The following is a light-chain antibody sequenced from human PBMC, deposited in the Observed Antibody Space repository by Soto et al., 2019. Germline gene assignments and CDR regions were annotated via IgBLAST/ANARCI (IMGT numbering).Light chain of an antibody. CDR1: SGSIGSSY. J-gene: IGLJ3*02. CDR2: EGN. V-gene: IGLV6-57*01. Sequence: NFMLTQLHSVSESPGKTVTISCTRSSGSIGSSYVQWYQQRPGSSPTTVIFEGNQRPTGVPVRFSGSIDSSSNSASLVISGLRTEDEADYYCQSYDTSNPLVFGGGTKVTVL. CDR3: QSYDTSNPLV.